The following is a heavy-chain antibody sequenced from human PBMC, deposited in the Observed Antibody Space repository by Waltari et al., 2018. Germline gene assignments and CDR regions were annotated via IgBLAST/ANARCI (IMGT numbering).Heavy chain of an antibody. J-gene: IGHJ6*02. CDR1: GGSFSGYF. D-gene: IGHD3-10*01. Sequence: QVQLQQWGAGLLKPSETLSPTCAVYGGSFSGYFWRWIRQSPWKGLEWIGQINRDGSNKFNPSLKSRVAMSVDTIKSQISLRLSSVTAADAAVYYCARVGDYHGSGRFGLDVWGQGTRVTVSS. V-gene: IGHV4-34*01. CDR3: ARVGDYHGSGRFGLDV. CDR2: INRDGSN.